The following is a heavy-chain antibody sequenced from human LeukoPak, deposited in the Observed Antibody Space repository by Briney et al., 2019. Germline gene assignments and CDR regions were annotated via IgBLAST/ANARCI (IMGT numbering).Heavy chain of an antibody. CDR3: ARDSSSSWYSNPTLDY. Sequence: PGGSLRLSCAASGFTFSSYSMNWVRQAPGKGLEWVSSISSSSSYIYYADSVKGRFTISRDNAKNSLYLQMNSLRAEDTAVYYCARDSSSSWYSNPTLDYWGQGTLVTVSS. CDR2: ISSSSSYI. D-gene: IGHD6-13*01. V-gene: IGHV3-21*01. J-gene: IGHJ4*02. CDR1: GFTFSSYS.